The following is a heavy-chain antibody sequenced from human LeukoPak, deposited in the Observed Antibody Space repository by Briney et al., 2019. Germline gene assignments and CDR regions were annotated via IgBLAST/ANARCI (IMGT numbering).Heavy chain of an antibody. J-gene: IGHJ4*02. CDR2: IKSRYDGGTT. D-gene: IGHD3-10*02. CDR3: ATIEYAYVMNLAY. CDR1: GFSFGSAW. V-gene: IGHV3-15*01. Sequence: GGSLRLSCAASGFSFGSAWLSWVRRSPGKGLEWIGRIKSRYDGGTTVYAAPVRGRFSISRDDSKDTLYLQMDSLRAEDTGIYYCATIEYAYVMNLAYWGQGTLVTVSS.